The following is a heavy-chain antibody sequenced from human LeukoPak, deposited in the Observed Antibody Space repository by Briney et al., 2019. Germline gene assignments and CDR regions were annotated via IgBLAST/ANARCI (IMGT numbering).Heavy chain of an antibody. V-gene: IGHV4-30-4*01. D-gene: IGHD3-22*01. J-gene: IGHJ5*02. CDR1: GGSISSGDYY. Sequence: SQTLSLTCTVSGGSISSGDYYWSWLRQPPGKGLEWIGYFYYSGSTYYIPSLKSRVTISVDTSKNQFSLKLSSVTAADTAVYYCARPYYYDSRIDPWGQGTLVTVSS. CDR2: FYYSGST. CDR3: ARPYYYDSRIDP.